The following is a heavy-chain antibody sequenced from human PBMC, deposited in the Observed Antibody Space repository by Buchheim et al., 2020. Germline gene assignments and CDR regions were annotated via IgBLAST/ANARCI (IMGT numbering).Heavy chain of an antibody. J-gene: IGHJ6*02. CDR2: INGDGSST. CDR3: ARAGTSGYLNV. Sequence: EVQLVESGGGLVQPGGSLRLSCAASGFTFNSDWMHWVRQAPGKGLVWVSRINGDGSSTDYADSVKGRFTISRDNAKNTLHLQMNSLRAGDTAVFYCARAGTSGYLNVWGQGTT. CDR1: GFTFNSDW. D-gene: IGHD3-22*01. V-gene: IGHV3-74*01.